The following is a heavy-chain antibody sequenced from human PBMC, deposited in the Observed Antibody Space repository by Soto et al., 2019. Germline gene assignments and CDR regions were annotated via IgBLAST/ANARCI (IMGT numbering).Heavy chain of an antibody. CDR2: ISYDGSNK. J-gene: IGHJ5*02. D-gene: IGHD3-10*01. V-gene: IGHV3-30*18. CDR1: GFTFSSYG. CDR3: AKGEWAYYYGSGSPPWFDP. Sequence: QVQLVESGGGVVQPGRSLRLSCAASGFTFSSYGMHWVRQAPGKGLEWVAVISYDGSNKYYADSVKGRFTISRDNSKNTLYLQMNSLRAEDTAVYYCAKGEWAYYYGSGSPPWFDPWGQGTLVTVSS.